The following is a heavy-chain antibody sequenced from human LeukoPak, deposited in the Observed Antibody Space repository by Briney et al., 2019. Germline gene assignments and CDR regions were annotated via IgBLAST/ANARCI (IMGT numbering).Heavy chain of an antibody. V-gene: IGHV3-23*01. CDR2: IRCSGSST. J-gene: IGHJ4*02. CDR1: GFTFSSYA. D-gene: IGHD6-19*01. Sequence: GGSLRLSCAASGFTFSSYAMSWVRQAPGKGLEWVSAIRCSGSSTYYADSVKGRFIISSDNSKNTLYLQMNSLRAEDTAIYHCAGEDRAVAGSFDYWGQGSLVTVSS. CDR3: AGEDRAVAGSFDY.